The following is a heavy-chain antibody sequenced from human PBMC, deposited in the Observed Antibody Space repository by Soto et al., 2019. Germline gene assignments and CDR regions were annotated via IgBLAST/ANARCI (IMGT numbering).Heavy chain of an antibody. CDR3: ARVYDFFDP. J-gene: IGHJ5*02. V-gene: IGHV4-39*01. Sequence: SETLSLTCTVSGGSISSSSYYWGWIRQPPGKGLEWIGSIYYSGSTYYNPSLKSRVTISVDTSKNQFSLKLSSVTAADTAVYNCARVYDFFDPWGQGTLVTVSS. CDR1: GGSISSSSYY. D-gene: IGHD3-3*01. CDR2: IYYSGST.